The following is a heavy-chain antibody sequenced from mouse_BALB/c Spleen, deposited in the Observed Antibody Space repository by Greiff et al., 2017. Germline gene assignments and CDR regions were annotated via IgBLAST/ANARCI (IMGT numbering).Heavy chain of an antibody. Sequence: EVKLVESGGGLVQPGGSRKLSCAASGFTFSSFGMHWVRQAPEKGLEWVAYISSGSSTIYYADTVKGRFTISRDNPKNTLFLQMTSLRSEDTAMYYCARSGGSPAWFAYWGQGTLVTVSA. J-gene: IGHJ3*01. CDR3: ARSGGSPAWFAY. CDR2: ISSGSSTI. V-gene: IGHV5-17*02. CDR1: GFTFSSFG.